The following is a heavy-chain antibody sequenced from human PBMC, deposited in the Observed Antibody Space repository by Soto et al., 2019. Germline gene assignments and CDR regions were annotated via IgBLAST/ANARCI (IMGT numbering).Heavy chain of an antibody. D-gene: IGHD3-10*01. V-gene: IGHV1-3*05. CDR1: GYTISSYA. CDR3: ARGGPPIDY. Sequence: QVQLVQSGAEEKKPGASVKVSCKASGYTISSYAMHWVRQAPGQRLEWMGWINAGNGNTKYSQKFQGRATITRDTSASTAYMELSSLRSEDTAVYYCARGGPPIDYWGQGTLVTVSS. J-gene: IGHJ4*02. CDR2: INAGNGNT.